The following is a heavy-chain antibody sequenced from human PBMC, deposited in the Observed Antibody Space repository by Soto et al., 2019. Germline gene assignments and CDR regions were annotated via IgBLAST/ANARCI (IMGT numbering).Heavy chain of an antibody. J-gene: IGHJ3*02. CDR2: ISSSSSTI. V-gene: IGHV3-48*01. D-gene: IGHD3-10*01. CDR1: GFTFSSYS. CDR3: AREWFGESNDAFDI. Sequence: GGSLRLSCAASGFTFSSYSMNWVRQAPGKGLEWVSYISSSSSTIYYADSVKGRFTISRDNAKNSLYLQMNSLRAEDTAVYYCAREWFGESNDAFDIWGQGTMVTVSS.